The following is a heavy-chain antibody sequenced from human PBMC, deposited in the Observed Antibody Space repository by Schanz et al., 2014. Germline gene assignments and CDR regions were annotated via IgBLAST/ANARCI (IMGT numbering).Heavy chain of an antibody. D-gene: IGHD2-15*01. J-gene: IGHJ6*02. CDR1: GFTLSSYA. Sequence: VQLLDSGGGLVQPGGSLRLSCAAYGFTLSSYAMHWVRQAPGKGLEWVAVIWSDGSGKYYADSVKGRFTISRDNSKNILYLQMNSLRAEDTAVYYCAKARRKSNCSGGRCFHYSYYGMDVWGQGTTVTVSS. CDR3: AKARRKSNCSGGRCFHYSYYGMDV. CDR2: IWSDGSGK. V-gene: IGHV3-33*06.